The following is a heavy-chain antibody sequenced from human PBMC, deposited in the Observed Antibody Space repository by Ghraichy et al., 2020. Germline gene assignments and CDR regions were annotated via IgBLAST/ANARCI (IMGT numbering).Heavy chain of an antibody. Sequence: GGSLRLSCAASGFTFSSYGMHWVRQAPGKGLEWVAVIWYDGSNKYYADSVKGRFTISRDNSKNTLYLQMNSLRAEDTAVYYCARRGPVTATTSAKSRGRSGFDYWGQGTLVTVSS. D-gene: IGHD2-21*02. V-gene: IGHV3-33*01. CDR3: ARRGPVTATTSAKSRGRSGFDY. CDR1: GFTFSSYG. J-gene: IGHJ4*02. CDR2: IWYDGSNK.